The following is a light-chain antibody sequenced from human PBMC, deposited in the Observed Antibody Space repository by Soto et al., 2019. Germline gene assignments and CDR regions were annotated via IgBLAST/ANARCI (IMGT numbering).Light chain of an antibody. Sequence: DIQMTQSPPSLSASVGDRVTITCRASQGIGNSLAWYQQKPGIVPKLLIYSASTLQSGVPSRFSGSGSGTDFTLTISSLQPEHVAAYYCQKYNTVPATFGQGTRLEIK. CDR3: QKYNTVPAT. J-gene: IGKJ5*01. CDR1: QGIGNS. CDR2: SAS. V-gene: IGKV1-27*01.